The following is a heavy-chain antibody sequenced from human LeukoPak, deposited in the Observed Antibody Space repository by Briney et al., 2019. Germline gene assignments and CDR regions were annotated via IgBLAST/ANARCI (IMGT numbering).Heavy chain of an antibody. D-gene: IGHD3-22*01. Sequence: GGSLRLSCAASGFTVSSNYMSWVRQAPGKGLEWVSGISWNSAGIVYADSVKGRFTISRDNAKNSLYLQMNSLRAEDTAVYYCATYSSLNRREFQYWGQGTLLTVSS. V-gene: IGHV3-21*01. CDR2: ISWNSAGI. J-gene: IGHJ1*01. CDR3: ATYSSLNRREFQY. CDR1: GFTVSSNY.